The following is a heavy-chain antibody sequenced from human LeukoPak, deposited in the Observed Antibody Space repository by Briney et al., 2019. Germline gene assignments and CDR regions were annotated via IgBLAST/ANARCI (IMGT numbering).Heavy chain of an antibody. CDR1: GGSISSYC. V-gene: IGHV4-4*07. J-gene: IGHJ6*03. D-gene: IGHD6-6*01. CDR2: IYTSGST. CDR3: ARDLRIEARTYYYYYMGV. Sequence: SETLSLTCTVSGGSISSYCWSWIRQPAGKGLEWIGRIYTSGSTNYNPSLKSRVTMSVDTSKNQFSLKLISVTAAETAVYYCARDLRIEARTYYYYYMGVWGKGTTVTVSS.